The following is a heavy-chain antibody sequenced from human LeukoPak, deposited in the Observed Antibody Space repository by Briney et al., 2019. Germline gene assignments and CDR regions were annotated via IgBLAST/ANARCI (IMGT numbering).Heavy chain of an antibody. Sequence: SVKVSCKASGGTFSSYAISWVRQAPGQGLEWMGGIIPIFGTANYAQKFQGRVTMTTDTSTSTAYMELRSLRSDDTAVYYGARGGGYGVYWGQGTLVTVSS. V-gene: IGHV1-69*05. CDR3: ARGGGYGVY. CDR2: IIPIFGTA. J-gene: IGHJ4*02. D-gene: IGHD5-12*01. CDR1: GGTFSSYA.